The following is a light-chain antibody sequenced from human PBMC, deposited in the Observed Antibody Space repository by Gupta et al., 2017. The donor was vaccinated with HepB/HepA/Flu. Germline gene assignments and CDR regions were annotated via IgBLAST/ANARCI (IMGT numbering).Light chain of an antibody. CDR2: RND. CDR3: AAWDTSLSRFV. Sequence: QSVLTQPPSVSGTPGQRVTISCSGSSSNVGRSFVYWYQQFPGAAPKLLIDRNDQRPSGVPDRFSCSKAGSSASLTTSGLRAEDEANYYCAAWDTSLSRFVFGGGTQLTV. J-gene: IGLJ2*01. V-gene: IGLV1-47*01. CDR1: SSNVGRSF.